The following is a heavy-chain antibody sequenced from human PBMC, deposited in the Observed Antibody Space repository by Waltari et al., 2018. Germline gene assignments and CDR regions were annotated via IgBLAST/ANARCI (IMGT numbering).Heavy chain of an antibody. V-gene: IGHV4-59*01. D-gene: IGHD4-17*01. CDR2: VYYTGST. CDR3: ARSYGVTTSPIAGY. Sequence: QVQLQESGPGLVKPSETLSLTCTVSGASISGYYWSWIRQPPGKGLDWIGFVYYTGSTNYNPSLKSRVTISEDTPKNQFSLKLNSVTDADTAIYYCARSYGVTTSPIAGYWGQGTLVTVSS. J-gene: IGHJ4*02. CDR1: GASISGYY.